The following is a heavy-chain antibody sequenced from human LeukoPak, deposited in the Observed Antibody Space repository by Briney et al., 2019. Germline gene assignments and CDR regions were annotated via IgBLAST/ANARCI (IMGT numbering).Heavy chain of an antibody. D-gene: IGHD3-16*02. CDR1: GFTFSTSW. V-gene: IGHV3-7*01. J-gene: IGHJ4*02. Sequence: GGSLRLSCAASGFTFSTSWMTWVRQAPGKGLEWVANINQSASEIYYVDSVKGRFTISRDNAKNSLYLQMNSLRAEDTAVYYCARDPLSQNDYWGQGTLVTVSS. CDR2: INQSASEI. CDR3: ARDPLSQNDY.